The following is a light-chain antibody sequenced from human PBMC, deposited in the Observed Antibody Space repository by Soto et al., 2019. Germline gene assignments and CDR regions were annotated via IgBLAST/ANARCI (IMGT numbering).Light chain of an antibody. J-gene: IGLJ2*01. CDR3: LLYFGGAHVV. Sequence: QAVVTQEPSLTVSPGGTVTRTCASSTGAVTSGYYPNWFQQKPGQAPRALIYSTILKHSWTPARFSGSLLGGKAALTLSGVQPEDEAEYYCLLYFGGAHVVFGGGTKVTVL. CDR1: TGAVTSGYY. CDR2: STI. V-gene: IGLV7-43*01.